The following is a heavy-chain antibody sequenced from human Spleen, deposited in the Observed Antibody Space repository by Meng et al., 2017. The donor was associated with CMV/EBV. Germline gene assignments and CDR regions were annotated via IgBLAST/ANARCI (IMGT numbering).Heavy chain of an antibody. CDR1: GFTFSNAW. CDR2: IESKTDGGTT. J-gene: IGHJ4*02. CDR3: TAGGYYGDYEELVDY. Sequence: GGSLRLSCAASGFTFSNAWMSWVRQAPGKGLEWVGRIESKTDGGTTDYTAPVKGRFTISRDDSKNTLYLQMNSLKTEDTAVYYCTAGGYYGDYEELVDYWGQGTLVTVSS. V-gene: IGHV3-15*04. D-gene: IGHD4-17*01.